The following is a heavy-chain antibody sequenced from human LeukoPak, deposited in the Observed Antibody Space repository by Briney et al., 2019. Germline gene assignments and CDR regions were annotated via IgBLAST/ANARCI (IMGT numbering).Heavy chain of an antibody. CDR2: INPNSGGT. D-gene: IGHD1-26*01. J-gene: IGHJ5*02. CDR1: GYTFTGYY. CDR3: ARDRIVGATQGGWFDP. Sequence: ASVKVSCKASGYTFTGYYMHWVRQAPGQGLEWMGWINPNSGGTNYAQKFQGRVTMTRDTSISTAYMELSRLRSDGTAVYYCARDRIVGATQGGWFDPWGQGTLVTVSS. V-gene: IGHV1-2*02.